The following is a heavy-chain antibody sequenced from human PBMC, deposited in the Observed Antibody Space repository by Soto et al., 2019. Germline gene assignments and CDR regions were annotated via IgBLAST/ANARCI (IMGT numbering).Heavy chain of an antibody. Sequence: PSETLSLTCTVSGGSISSYYWSWIRQPPGKGLEWIGYIYYSGSTNYNPSLESRVTISVDTSKHQFSLKLNSVTAADTAVFCCERHNYYCYYMDVWGKGTTVTVSS. J-gene: IGHJ6*03. CDR2: IYYSGST. CDR3: ERHNYYCYYMDV. CDR1: GGSISSYY. V-gene: IGHV4-59*08.